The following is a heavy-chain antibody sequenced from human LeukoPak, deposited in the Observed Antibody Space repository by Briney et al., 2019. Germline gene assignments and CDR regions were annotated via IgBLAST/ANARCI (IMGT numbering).Heavy chain of an antibody. CDR1: GYTFTGYY. V-gene: IGHV1-2*02. CDR3: AREWELLRKYLYH. J-gene: IGHJ1*01. D-gene: IGHD1-26*01. CDR2: INPNSGGT. Sequence: GSVSLTAKASGYTFTGYYLHWVRRAPGQGLDWMGWINPNSGGTTYEQNSKGRVTMTWDTSISTAYMELNRLRSDDTAVYYCAREWELLRKYLYHWGESTLDTVSS.